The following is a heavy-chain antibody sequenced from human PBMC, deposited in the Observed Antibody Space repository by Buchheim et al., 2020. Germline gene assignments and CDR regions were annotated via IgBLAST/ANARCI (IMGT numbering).Heavy chain of an antibody. Sequence: QLQLQESGPGLVKPSETLSLTCTVSGGSISSSSYYWGWIRQPPGKGLEWIGSIYYSGSTYYNPSLKSRVTISVDTSKNQFSLKLSSVTAADTAVYYCARQSGALRLWFGDYTQYNWFDPWGQGTL. CDR1: GGSISSSSYY. J-gene: IGHJ5*02. D-gene: IGHD3-10*01. CDR2: IYYSGST. V-gene: IGHV4-39*01. CDR3: ARQSGALRLWFGDYTQYNWFDP.